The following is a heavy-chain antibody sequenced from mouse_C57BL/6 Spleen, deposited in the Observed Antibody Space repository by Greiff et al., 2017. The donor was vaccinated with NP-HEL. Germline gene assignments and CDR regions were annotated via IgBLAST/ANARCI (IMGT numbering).Heavy chain of an antibody. Sequence: VQLQQSGAELVRPGASVKLSCTASGFNIKDDYMHWVKQRPEQGLEWIGWIDPENGDTEYASKFQGKATITADTSSNTAYLQLSSLTSEDTAVYYCTIDGNSFAYWGQGTLVTVSA. CDR2: IDPENGDT. J-gene: IGHJ3*01. CDR3: TIDGNSFAY. D-gene: IGHD2-1*01. V-gene: IGHV14-4*01. CDR1: GFNIKDDY.